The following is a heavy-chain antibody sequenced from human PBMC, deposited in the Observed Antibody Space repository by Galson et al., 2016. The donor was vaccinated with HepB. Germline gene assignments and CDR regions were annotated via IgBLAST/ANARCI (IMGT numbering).Heavy chain of an antibody. CDR2: TYPADSDT. J-gene: IGHJ6*03. V-gene: IGHV5-51*01. Sequence: QSGAEVKKPGESLKISCKGSGYGFTTYWIVWVRQMPGKGLEWMGITYPADSDTTYSPSFQGQVTISADKSISTAYLQWSSLKASDTAMYYCARQSEPLEYMDVWGKGTTVTVSS. CDR1: GYGFTTYW. CDR3: ARQSEPLEYMDV.